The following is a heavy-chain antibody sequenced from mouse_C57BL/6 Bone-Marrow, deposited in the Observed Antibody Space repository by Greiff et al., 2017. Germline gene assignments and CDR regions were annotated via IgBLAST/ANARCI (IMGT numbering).Heavy chain of an antibody. Sequence: EVQLVESGGGLVKPGGSLKLSCAASGFTFSDYGMHWVRQAPEKGLEWVAYISSGSSTIYYADTVKGRFTISRDNAKNTLFLQMTSLRSEDTAMYYCARVQGYWYFDVWGTGTTVTVSS. J-gene: IGHJ1*03. CDR3: ARVQGYWYFDV. V-gene: IGHV5-17*01. CDR1: GFTFSDYG. CDR2: ISSGSSTI.